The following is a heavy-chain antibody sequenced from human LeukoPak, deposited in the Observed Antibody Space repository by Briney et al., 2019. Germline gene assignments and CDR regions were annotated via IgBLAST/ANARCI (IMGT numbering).Heavy chain of an antibody. D-gene: IGHD3-22*01. Sequence: PGGSLRLSCAASGFTVSSNYMSWVRQAPGKGLEWVSVIYSGGSTYYADSVKGRFTISRDNSKNTLYLQMNSLRAEDTAVYYCARDFDYCDSSGYPEWGQGTLVTVSS. CDR2: IYSGGST. V-gene: IGHV3-53*01. CDR3: ARDFDYCDSSGYPE. J-gene: IGHJ4*02. CDR1: GFTVSSNY.